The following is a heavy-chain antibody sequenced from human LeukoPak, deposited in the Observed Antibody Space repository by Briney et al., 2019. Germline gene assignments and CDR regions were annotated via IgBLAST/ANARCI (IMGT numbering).Heavy chain of an antibody. V-gene: IGHV1-2*02. J-gene: IGHJ4*02. CDR3: ARTNYCSSTSCYEPNLDY. Sequence: ASVKVSCKASGYSFTDYYIHWVRQAPGQGLEWMGWIYPNRGGTNYAQKFQDRVTMTSDTSISTAYMELSRLRSDDTAVYYCARTNYCSSTSCYEPNLDYWGQGTLVTVSS. CDR1: GYSFTDYY. D-gene: IGHD2-2*01. CDR2: IYPNRGGT.